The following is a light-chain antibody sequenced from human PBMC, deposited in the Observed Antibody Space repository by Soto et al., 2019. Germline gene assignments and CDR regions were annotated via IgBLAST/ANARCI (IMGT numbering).Light chain of an antibody. Sequence: QSALTQPASVSGSPGQSITISCTGTSRDVGSYNLVSWYQQHPGRAPELMIYEVTKRPSGLSNRFSGSKSGNTASLTISGLQAEDEADYYCCSYAGSSTFVFGGGTKLTVL. CDR2: EVT. CDR3: CSYAGSSTFV. J-gene: IGLJ2*01. V-gene: IGLV2-23*02. CDR1: SRDVGSYNL.